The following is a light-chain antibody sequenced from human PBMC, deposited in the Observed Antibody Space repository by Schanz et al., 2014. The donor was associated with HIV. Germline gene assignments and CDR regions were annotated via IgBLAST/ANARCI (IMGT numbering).Light chain of an antibody. CDR2: DVT. V-gene: IGLV2-8*01. CDR3: SSYAGSNTWV. Sequence: QSALTQPASVSGSPGQSITISCTGTSSDVGGYNYVSWYQQHPGKAPKVLIYDVTKRPSGVPDRFSGSKSGKTASLTVSGLQAEDEADYYCSSYAGSNTWVFGGGTKLTV. J-gene: IGLJ3*02. CDR1: SSDVGGYNY.